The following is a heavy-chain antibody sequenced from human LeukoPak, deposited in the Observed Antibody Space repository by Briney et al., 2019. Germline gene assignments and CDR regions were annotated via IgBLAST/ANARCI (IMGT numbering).Heavy chain of an antibody. CDR2: IIPILGIA. CDR1: GGTFSSYT. Sequence: SVKVSCKASGGTFSSYTISWVRQAPGQGLEWMGRIIPILGIANYAQKFQGSVTITADKSTSTAYMELSSLRSEDTAVYYCARDQNPHIAVAGRSHFDYWGQGTLVTVSS. D-gene: IGHD6-19*01. CDR3: ARDQNPHIAVAGRSHFDY. J-gene: IGHJ4*02. V-gene: IGHV1-69*04.